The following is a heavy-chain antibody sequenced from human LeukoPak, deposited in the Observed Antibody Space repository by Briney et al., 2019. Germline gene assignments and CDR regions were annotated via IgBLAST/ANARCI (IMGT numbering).Heavy chain of an antibody. CDR3: ARTRCLSRVATIFEAGY. D-gene: IGHD5-12*01. CDR1: GYTFTSYY. J-gene: IGHJ4*02. V-gene: IGHV1-46*01. Sequence: ASVKVSCKASGYTFTSYYMHWVRQAPGQGLEWMGIINPSGGSTSYAQKFQGRVTMTRDTSTSTVYMELSSLRSEDTAVYYCARTRCLSRVATIFEAGYWGQGTLVTVSS. CDR2: INPSGGST.